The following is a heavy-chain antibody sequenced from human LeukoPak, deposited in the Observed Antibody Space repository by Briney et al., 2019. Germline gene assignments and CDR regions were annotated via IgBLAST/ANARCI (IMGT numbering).Heavy chain of an antibody. J-gene: IGHJ5*02. CDR1: GFTFSSYA. Sequence: GSLRLSCAASGFTFSSYAMSWVRQAPGKGLEWVSGISGSGGSTYYADSVKGRFTISRDNSKNTLSLQMNSLRAEDTAVYYCAKELKYYYGSGDNWFDPWGQGTLVTVSS. CDR3: AKELKYYYGSGDNWFDP. D-gene: IGHD3-10*01. V-gene: IGHV3-23*01. CDR2: ISGSGGST.